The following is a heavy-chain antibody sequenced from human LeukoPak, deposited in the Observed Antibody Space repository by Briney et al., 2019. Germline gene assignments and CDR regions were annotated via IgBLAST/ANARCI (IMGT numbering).Heavy chain of an antibody. Sequence: GSLRLSCAASGFTLSDYYMSWFRQAPGKGLEWIGSIYYSGSTYYNPSLKSRVTISVDTSKNQFSLKPSSVTAADTAVCYCARLAYCSSTSCYFFDYWGQGTLVTVSS. CDR3: ARLAYCSSTSCYFFDY. J-gene: IGHJ4*02. CDR1: GFTLSDYY. V-gene: IGHV4-39*01. CDR2: IYYSGST. D-gene: IGHD2-2*01.